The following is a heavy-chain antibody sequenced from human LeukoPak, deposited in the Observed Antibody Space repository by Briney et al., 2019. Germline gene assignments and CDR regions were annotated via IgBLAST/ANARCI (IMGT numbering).Heavy chain of an antibody. CDR2: INHSGST. Sequence: SETLSLTCAVYGGSFSGYYWSWIRQPPGKGLEWIGEINHSGSTNYNPSLKSRVTISVDTSKNQFSLKLSSVTAADTAVYYCARWASSSWPYYYYYYMDVWGKGTTVTVSS. CDR1: GGSFSGYY. V-gene: IGHV4-34*01. D-gene: IGHD6-13*01. CDR3: ARWASSSWPYYYYYYMDV. J-gene: IGHJ6*03.